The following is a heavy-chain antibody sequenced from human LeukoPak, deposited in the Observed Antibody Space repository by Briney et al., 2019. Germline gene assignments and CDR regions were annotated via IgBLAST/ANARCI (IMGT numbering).Heavy chain of an antibody. V-gene: IGHV3-30*07. Sequence: GASLRLSCSASGFTFSDHGLHWVRQAPGKGLEWVAIISDGGSNTYYGGSVKGRFTVSRDNSKNTLFLQMTSLRVDDTAVYYCAREVNYYYYMGVWAKGPRSPSP. CDR3: AREVNYYYYMGV. J-gene: IGHJ6*03. CDR1: GFTFSDHG. CDR2: ISDGGSNT. D-gene: IGHD3-10*01.